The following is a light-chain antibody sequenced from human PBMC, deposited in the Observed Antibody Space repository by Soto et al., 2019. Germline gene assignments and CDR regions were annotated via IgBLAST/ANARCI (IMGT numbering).Light chain of an antibody. J-gene: IGLJ2*01. CDR1: SSDVGGYKY. CDR2: AVS. CDR3: ASYTSSSTSVI. V-gene: IGLV2-14*01. Sequence: QAALTQPASVSGSPGQSITISCTGTSSDVGGYKYVSWYQQHPDKAPKLIIFAVSNRPSGISSRFSGSKSGNTASLTISGLQAEDEADYYCASYTSSSTSVIFGRGTKVTVL.